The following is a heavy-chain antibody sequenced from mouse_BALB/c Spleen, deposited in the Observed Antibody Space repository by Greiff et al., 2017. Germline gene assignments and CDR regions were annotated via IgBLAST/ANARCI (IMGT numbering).Heavy chain of an antibody. D-gene: IGHD2-10*02. J-gene: IGHJ4*01. CDR2: ISYDGSN. CDR1: GYSITSGYY. Sequence: EVQLVESGPGLVKPSQSLSLTCSVTGYSITSGYYWNWIRQFPGNKLEWMGYISYDGSNNYNPSLKNRISITRDTSKNQFFLKLNSVTTEDTATYYCARVGMVTTYYAMDYWGQGTSVTVSS. CDR3: ARVGMVTTYYAMDY. V-gene: IGHV3-6*02.